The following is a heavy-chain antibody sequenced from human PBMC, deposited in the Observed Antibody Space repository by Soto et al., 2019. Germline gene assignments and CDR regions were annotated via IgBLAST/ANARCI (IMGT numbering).Heavy chain of an antibody. J-gene: IGHJ4*02. D-gene: IGHD5-18*01. Sequence: EVQLLASGGGLVQPGGSLRLSCAASGFTFRSYAMSWVRQAPGKGLEWVSAVSASGTGTYYSDSVKGRFTISRDNSKNTLYLQMNSLRAEDTALYYCARDQGASYGLYYFDYWGQGTLVTVSS. V-gene: IGHV3-23*01. CDR1: GFTFRSYA. CDR2: VSASGTGT. CDR3: ARDQGASYGLYYFDY.